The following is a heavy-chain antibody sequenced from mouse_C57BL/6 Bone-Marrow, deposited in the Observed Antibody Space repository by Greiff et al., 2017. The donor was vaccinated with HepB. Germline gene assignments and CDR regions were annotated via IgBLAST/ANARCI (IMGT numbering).Heavy chain of an antibody. Sequence: QVQLQQPGAELVKPGASVKLSCKASGYTFTSYWMQWVKQRPGQGLEWIGEIDPSDSYTNYNQKFKGKAQLTVDTSSSTAYMQLSSLTSEDSAVYYCARLWVRRAYYYAMDHWGQGTSGTGSS. V-gene: IGHV1-50*01. D-gene: IGHD2-14*01. CDR2: IDPSDSYT. CDR1: GYTFTSYW. J-gene: IGHJ4*01. CDR3: ARLWVRRAYYYAMDH.